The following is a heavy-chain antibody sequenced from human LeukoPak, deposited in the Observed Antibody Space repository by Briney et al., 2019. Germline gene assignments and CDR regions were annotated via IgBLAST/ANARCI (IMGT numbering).Heavy chain of an antibody. CDR3: ARDGSNWRDSPPDS. D-gene: IGHD1-26*01. CDR1: GFTFSNAW. CDR2: IKSKTDGGTT. J-gene: IGHJ4*02. V-gene: IGHV3-15*01. Sequence: GGSLRLSCAASGFTFSNAWMSWVRQAPGKGLEWVGRIKSKTDGGTTDYAAPVKGRFTISRDDSKNTLYLQMNSLRAEDTAVYYCARDGSNWRDSPPDSWGQGTLVIVSS.